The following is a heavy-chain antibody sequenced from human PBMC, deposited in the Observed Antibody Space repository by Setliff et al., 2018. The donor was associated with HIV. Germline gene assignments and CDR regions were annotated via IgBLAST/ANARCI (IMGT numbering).Heavy chain of an antibody. D-gene: IGHD3-22*01. CDR1: GFIFSDYY. Sequence: GGSLRLSCAASGFIFSDYYMSWIRQAPGKGLEWISYISTSGSSRNFADSVKGRFTISRDSAKNSLYLQMNSLRAEDTAVYYCATGGYYDSFRNWGQGTLVTVSS. J-gene: IGHJ1*01. CDR3: ATGGYYDSFRN. V-gene: IGHV3-11*01. CDR2: ISTSGSSR.